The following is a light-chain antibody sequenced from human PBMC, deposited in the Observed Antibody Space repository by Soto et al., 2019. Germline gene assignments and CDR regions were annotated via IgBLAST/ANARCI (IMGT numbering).Light chain of an antibody. CDR1: SSDVGGYNY. CDR3: ASYTTDTTRL. Sequence: QSALSQPPSASGSPGQSVTISCTGTSSDVGGYNYVSWYQQHPGKAPKLMIYEVSKRPSGVPDRFSGSKSGNTASLTISGLQPEDEADYYCASYTTDTTRLFGTGTKVTVL. V-gene: IGLV2-8*01. CDR2: EVS. J-gene: IGLJ1*01.